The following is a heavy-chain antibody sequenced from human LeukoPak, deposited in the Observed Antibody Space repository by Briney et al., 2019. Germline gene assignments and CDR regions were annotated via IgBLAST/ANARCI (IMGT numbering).Heavy chain of an antibody. Sequence: SGGSLRLSCAASGFTFGFHAMDWVREAPGKGLEWVSAISASGGSTYYADSVKGRFTISRDNSKNTLYLQMNSLRAEDTAVYYCAKFGDYGDYVDAFDIWGQGTMVTVSS. CDR2: ISASGGST. V-gene: IGHV3-23*01. D-gene: IGHD4-17*01. CDR1: GFTFGFHA. CDR3: AKFGDYGDYVDAFDI. J-gene: IGHJ3*02.